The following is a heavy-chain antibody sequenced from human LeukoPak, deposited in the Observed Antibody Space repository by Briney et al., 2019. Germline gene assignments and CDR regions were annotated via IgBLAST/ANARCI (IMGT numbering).Heavy chain of an antibody. CDR2: ISYDGSNK. V-gene: IGHV3-30-3*01. Sequence: GGSLRLSCAASGFTFSSYAMHWVRQAPGKGLEWVAVISYDGSNKYYADSVKGRFTISRDNSKNTLYLQMNSLRAEDTAVYYCAREGDYRFDYWGQGTLVTVSS. J-gene: IGHJ4*02. D-gene: IGHD4-11*01. CDR1: GFTFSSYA. CDR3: AREGDYRFDY.